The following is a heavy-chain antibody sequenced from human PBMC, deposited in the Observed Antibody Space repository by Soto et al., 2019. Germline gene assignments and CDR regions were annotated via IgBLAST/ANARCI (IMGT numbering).Heavy chain of an antibody. Sequence: ASVKVSCKVSGYTLTELSMHWVRQAPGKGLEWMGGFDPEDGETIYAQKFQGRVTMTEDTSTDTAYMELSSLRSEDTAVYYCATWDPDFWSGGGSFDYWGQGTLVTVSS. CDR1: GYTLTELS. CDR3: ATWDPDFWSGGGSFDY. J-gene: IGHJ4*02. D-gene: IGHD3-3*01. V-gene: IGHV1-24*01. CDR2: FDPEDGET.